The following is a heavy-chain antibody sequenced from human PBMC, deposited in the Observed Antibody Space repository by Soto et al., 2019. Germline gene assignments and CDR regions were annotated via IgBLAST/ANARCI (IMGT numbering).Heavy chain of an antibody. Sequence: SGPTLVNPTQTLTLTCTFSGFSLSSSGLGVGWIRQPPGKALEWLSFIYWDDSKRYSPSLRNRLTITKDSSKNQVVLTMTNMDPVDTATYYCARRVLGYGSNWFDPWGQGTLVTVSS. CDR2: IYWDDSK. CDR3: ARRVLGYGSNWFDP. D-gene: IGHD6-19*01. J-gene: IGHJ5*02. CDR1: GFSLSSSGLG. V-gene: IGHV2-5*02.